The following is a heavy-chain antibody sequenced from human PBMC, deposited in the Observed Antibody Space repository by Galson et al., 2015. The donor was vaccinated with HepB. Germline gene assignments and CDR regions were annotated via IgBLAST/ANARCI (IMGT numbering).Heavy chain of an antibody. J-gene: IGHJ3*02. D-gene: IGHD3-10*01. CDR3: AKPSRFGDLAFDI. CDR2: ISGSGGST. CDR1: GFTFSSYA. V-gene: IGHV3-23*01. Sequence: SLRLSCAASGFTFSSYAMSWVRQAPGKGLEWVSAISGSGGSTYYADSVKGRFTISRDNSKNTLYLQMNSLRAEDTAVYYCAKPSRFGDLAFDIWGQGTMVTVSS.